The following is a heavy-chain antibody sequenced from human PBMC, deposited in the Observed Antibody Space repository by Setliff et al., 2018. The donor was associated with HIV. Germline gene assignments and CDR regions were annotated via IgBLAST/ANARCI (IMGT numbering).Heavy chain of an antibody. Sequence: SETLSLTCTVSGGSISSHYWRWIRQPPGKGLEWIGSIYRTGDTHYNPSLKSRVTISVDTSKNQFSLKLTSVTATDTAVYYCARHRYSSSINWFDPWGQGTLVTVSS. CDR2: IYRTGDT. J-gene: IGHJ5*02. CDR1: GGSISSHY. V-gene: IGHV4-59*08. CDR3: ARHRYSSSINWFDP. D-gene: IGHD6-13*01.